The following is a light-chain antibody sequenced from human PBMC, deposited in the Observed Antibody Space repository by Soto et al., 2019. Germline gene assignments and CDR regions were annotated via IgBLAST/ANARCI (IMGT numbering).Light chain of an antibody. V-gene: IGLV2-14*03. J-gene: IGLJ1*01. CDR2: DIS. Sequence: QSALTQPASVSGSPGQSITISCTGTSSDVGSTYNYVSWFQQHPGKAPKLMIYDISNRPSGISNRFSGSKSGNTASLTISRLQAEDEGDYYCSSYTTTDTYVFGPGTKLTVL. CDR1: SSDVGSTYNY. CDR3: SSYTTTDTYV.